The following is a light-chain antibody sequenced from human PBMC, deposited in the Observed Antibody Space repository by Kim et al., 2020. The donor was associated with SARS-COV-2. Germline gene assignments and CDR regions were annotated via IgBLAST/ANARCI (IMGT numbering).Light chain of an antibody. CDR2: GAS. Sequence: EIVLTQSPGTLSLSPGERATLSCRASQSVSSSYLAWYQQKPGQAPRLLIYGASSRATGIPDRFRGSGSGTDFTLTISRLEPEDFAVYYCQQCGSSPRTFGQGTKLEIK. V-gene: IGKV3-20*01. CDR1: QSVSSSY. CDR3: QQCGSSPRT. J-gene: IGKJ2*02.